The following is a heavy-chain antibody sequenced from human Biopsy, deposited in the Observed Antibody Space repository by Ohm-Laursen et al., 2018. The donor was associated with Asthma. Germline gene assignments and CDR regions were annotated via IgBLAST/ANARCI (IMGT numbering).Heavy chain of an antibody. J-gene: IGHJ6*01. Sequence: SDTLSLTCTVSGGYIDSHDWSWCWIRQSPGKGLQWLGSAHFSGSTHYNPSLDRRIRMSVDTSKSQVSLSLTSVSAADTAVYFCARVRRYGDIFFGMDVWGQGTTVTVSS. CDR3: ARVRRYGDIFFGMDV. CDR2: AHFSGST. V-gene: IGHV4-30-4*02. CDR1: GGYIDSHDWS. D-gene: IGHD4-17*01.